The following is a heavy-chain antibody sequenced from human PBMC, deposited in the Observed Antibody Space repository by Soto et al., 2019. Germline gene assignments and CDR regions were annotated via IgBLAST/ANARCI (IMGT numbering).Heavy chain of an antibody. CDR3: AKDRRGYSGPEVWDY. CDR1: GFTFSSYA. J-gene: IGHJ4*02. D-gene: IGHD5-12*01. V-gene: IGHV3-23*01. Sequence: GGSLRLSCAASGFTFSSYAMSWVRQAPGKGLEWVSAISGSGGSTYYADSVKGRFTISRDNSKNTLYLQMNSLRAEDTAVYYCAKDRRGYSGPEVWDYWGQGTLVTVSS. CDR2: ISGSGGST.